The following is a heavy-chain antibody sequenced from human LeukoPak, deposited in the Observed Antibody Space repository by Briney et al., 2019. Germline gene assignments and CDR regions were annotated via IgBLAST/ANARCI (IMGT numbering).Heavy chain of an antibody. J-gene: IGHJ4*02. CDR2: ISGSGGNT. CDR1: GFTFSSYA. V-gene: IGHV3-23*01. D-gene: IGHD6-19*01. Sequence: QPGASLRLSCAASGFTFSSYAMSWVRQAPGKGLEWVSVISGSGGNTYYADSVKGRFTIPSDNSKNTLYLQMNSLRAEDTAIYYCAKDGKGAPVAGTGYFDYWGQGTLVTVSS. CDR3: AKDGKGAPVAGTGYFDY.